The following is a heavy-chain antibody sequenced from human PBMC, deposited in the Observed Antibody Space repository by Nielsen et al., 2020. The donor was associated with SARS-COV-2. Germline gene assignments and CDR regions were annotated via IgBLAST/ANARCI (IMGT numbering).Heavy chain of an antibody. D-gene: IGHD6-13*01. CDR1: GFSLSTSGM. Sequence: SGPTLVKPTQTLTLTCTFSGFSLSTSGMCVSWIRQPPGKGLEWIGEINPSVSTNYNPSLKSRVTISVDTSKNQFSLKLSSVTAADTAVYYCAGAAAGTNYYYGMDVWGQGTTVTVSS. CDR3: AGAAAGTNYYYGMDV. CDR2: INPSVST. V-gene: IGHV4-39*07. J-gene: IGHJ6*02.